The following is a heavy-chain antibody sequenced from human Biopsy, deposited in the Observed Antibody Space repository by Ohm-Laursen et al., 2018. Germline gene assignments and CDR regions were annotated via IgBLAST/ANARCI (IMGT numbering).Heavy chain of an antibody. D-gene: IGHD2-15*01. CDR1: GKTFSDYY. J-gene: IGHJ4*02. CDR2: INQSGRT. Sequence: TLSLTCEVYGKTFSDYYWSWIRQPPGKGLEWIGQINQSGRTNYNPSLKSRVNISADKSNNQFSLKLTFVTSADTAVYFCGNEVHGRDYWGLGALVTVSS. CDR3: GNEVHGRDY. V-gene: IGHV4-34*08.